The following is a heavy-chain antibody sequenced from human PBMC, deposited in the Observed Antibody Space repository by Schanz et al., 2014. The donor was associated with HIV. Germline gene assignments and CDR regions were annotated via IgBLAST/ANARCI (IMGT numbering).Heavy chain of an antibody. V-gene: IGHV3-23*01. D-gene: IGHD3-22*01. CDR2: ISGSGGST. CDR3: AKDRTWNYYDSSGYPYYFDY. Sequence: EVQLLESGGGLVQPGGSLRLSCAASGFTFSSYAMSWVRQAPGKGLEWVSVISGSGGSTYYADSVKGRFTISRDNSKNTLYLQMNSLRAEDTAVYYCAKDRTWNYYDSSGYPYYFDYWGQGTLVSVSS. J-gene: IGHJ4*02. CDR1: GFTFSSYA.